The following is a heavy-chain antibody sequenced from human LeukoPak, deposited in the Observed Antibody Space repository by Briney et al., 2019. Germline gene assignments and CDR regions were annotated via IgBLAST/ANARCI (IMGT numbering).Heavy chain of an antibody. CDR1: GYTFTSYD. D-gene: IGHD2-2*01. CDR3: ARPRAYCSSTTCPEPPEAFDI. CDR2: INPNSVNT. J-gene: IGHJ3*02. V-gene: IGHV1-8*01. Sequence: ASVKVSCKASGYTFTSYDINWVRQATGQGLEWMGLINPNSVNTGYAQKFQGRVTMTRNTSISTAYMELSSLRSEDTAVYYCARPRAYCSSTTCPEPPEAFDIWGQGTMVTVSS.